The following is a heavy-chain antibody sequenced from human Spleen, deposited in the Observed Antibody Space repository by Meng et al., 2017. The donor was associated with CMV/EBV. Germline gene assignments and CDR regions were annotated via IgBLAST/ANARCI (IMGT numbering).Heavy chain of an antibody. CDR1: GFTFSSYR. V-gene: IGHV3-21*01. J-gene: IGHJ4*02. CDR2: ISSSSSYI. CDR3: ARAFPFDY. Sequence: GESLKISCAASGFTFSSYRMNWVRQAPGKGLEWVSSISSSSSYIYYADSVKGRFTISRDNAKNSLYLQMNSLRAEDTAVYCCARAFPFDYWGQGALVTVSS. D-gene: IGHD2/OR15-2a*01.